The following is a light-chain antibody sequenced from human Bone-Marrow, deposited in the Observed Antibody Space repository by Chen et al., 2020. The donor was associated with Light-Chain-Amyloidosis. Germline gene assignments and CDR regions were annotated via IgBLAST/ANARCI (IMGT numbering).Light chain of an antibody. V-gene: IGKV3-11*01. CDR3: HQRINWPRT. CDR2: DAS. Sequence: EVVLTQYPATLSLSPGERATPSCRASQSVSSYLAWYQQKPGQAPRLLIYDASNRATGIPARFSGSGSGTDFTLTISSLEPEDFALYYCHQRINWPRTFGQGTKVEIK. J-gene: IGKJ1*01. CDR1: QSVSSY.